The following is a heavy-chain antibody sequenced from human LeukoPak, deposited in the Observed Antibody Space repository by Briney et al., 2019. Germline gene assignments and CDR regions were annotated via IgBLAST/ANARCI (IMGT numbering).Heavy chain of an antibody. V-gene: IGHV3-30*18. CDR3: AKDLRTSGYYPYYFDY. J-gene: IGHJ4*02. CDR2: DGSNK. Sequence: GGSLRLSCAASGFTFSSYAMHWVRQAPGKGLEWVAVDGSNKYYADFVKGRFTISRDNSKNTLFLQMNSLRAEDTAVYYCAKDLRTSGYYPYYFDYWGQGTLVTVSS. D-gene: IGHD3-22*01. CDR1: GFTFSSYA.